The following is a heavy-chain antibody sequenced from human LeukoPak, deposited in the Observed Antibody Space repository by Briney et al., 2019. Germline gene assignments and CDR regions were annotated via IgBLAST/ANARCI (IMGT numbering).Heavy chain of an antibody. CDR2: IYYSGST. J-gene: IGHJ4*02. Sequence: PSETLSLTCTVSGGSISSSSYYWGWIRQPPGKGLEWIGSIYYSGSTYYNPSLKSRVTISVDTSKTQFSLKLSSVTAADTAVYYCASSTSGSYYRGGYYFDYWGQGTLVTVSS. V-gene: IGHV4-39*01. D-gene: IGHD1-26*01. CDR3: ASSTSGSYYRGGYYFDY. CDR1: GGSISSSSYY.